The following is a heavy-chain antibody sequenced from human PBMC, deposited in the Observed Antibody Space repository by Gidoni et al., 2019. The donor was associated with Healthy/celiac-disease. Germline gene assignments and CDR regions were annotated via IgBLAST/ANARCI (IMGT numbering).Heavy chain of an antibody. CDR3: ARGNYYDSSGYYLHAFDI. D-gene: IGHD3-22*01. CDR1: GFTFSSYA. CDR2: ISYDGSNK. V-gene: IGHV3-30-3*01. J-gene: IGHJ3*02. Sequence: QVQLVESGGGEVQPGRCLSLSCAASGFTFSSYAMHWIRQAQGKGLEWVSFISYDGSNKYYAVSVKGRFTISRDNSKYTLYLQMNSLRAEDTSVYYCARGNYYDSSGYYLHAFDIWGQGTMVTVSS.